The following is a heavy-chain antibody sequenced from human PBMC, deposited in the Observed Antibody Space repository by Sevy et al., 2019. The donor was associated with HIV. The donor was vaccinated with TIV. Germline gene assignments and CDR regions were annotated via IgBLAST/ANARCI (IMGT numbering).Heavy chain of an antibody. J-gene: IGHJ4*02. V-gene: IGHV1-24*01. D-gene: IGHD1-26*01. Sequence: ASVKVSCKVSGYTLTELSMHWVRQAPGKGLEWMGGFDPEDGETIYAQKFQGRVTMTENTSTDTDYMELSSLRSEDTAGYYCATLRGGATTSVSRYYFDYWGQGTLVTVSS. CDR2: FDPEDGET. CDR3: ATLRGGATTSVSRYYFDY. CDR1: GYTLTELS.